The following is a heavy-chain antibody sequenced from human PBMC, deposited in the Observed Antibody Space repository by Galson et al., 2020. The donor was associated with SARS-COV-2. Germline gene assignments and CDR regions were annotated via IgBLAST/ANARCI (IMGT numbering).Heavy chain of an antibody. J-gene: IGHJ6*02. Sequence: ETSETLSLTCTVSGGSISSGGYYWSWIRQHPGKGLEWIGYIYYSGSTYYNPSLKSRVTISVDTSKNQFSLKLSSVTAADTAVYYCARGEAGGNRYYYYYYGMDGWGQGTTVTVSS. V-gene: IGHV4-31*03. CDR2: IYYSGST. CDR3: ARGEAGGNRYYYYYYGMDG. D-gene: IGHD3-16*01. CDR1: GGSISSGGYY.